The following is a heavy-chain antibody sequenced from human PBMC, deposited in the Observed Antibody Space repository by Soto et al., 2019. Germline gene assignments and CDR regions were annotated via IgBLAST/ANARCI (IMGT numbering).Heavy chain of an antibody. Sequence: QVPLVESGGGVVQPGRSLRLSCAASGFTFSSYAMHWVRQAPGKGLEWVAAILYDGYNKYYADSVKGRFTISRDNSKNTLDLQMNSLRAEDTAVYYCARDLRRMVRGIEYWGQGTLVTVSS. CDR1: GFTFSSYA. CDR2: ILYDGYNK. D-gene: IGHD3-10*01. CDR3: ARDLRRMVRGIEY. V-gene: IGHV3-30-3*01. J-gene: IGHJ4*02.